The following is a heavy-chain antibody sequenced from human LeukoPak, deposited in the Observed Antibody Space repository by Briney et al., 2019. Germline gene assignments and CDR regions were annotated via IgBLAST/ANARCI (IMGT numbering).Heavy chain of an antibody. D-gene: IGHD3-22*01. CDR1: GFTFDDYA. V-gene: IGHV3-9*03. Sequence: GGSLRLSCAASGFTFDDYAMHWVRQAPGKGLEWVSGISWNSGSIGYADSVKGRFTISRDNAKNSLYLQMNSLRAEDMALYYCAKAPTYYYDSSGYFDYWGQGTLVTVSS. CDR2: ISWNSGSI. J-gene: IGHJ4*02. CDR3: AKAPTYYYDSSGYFDY.